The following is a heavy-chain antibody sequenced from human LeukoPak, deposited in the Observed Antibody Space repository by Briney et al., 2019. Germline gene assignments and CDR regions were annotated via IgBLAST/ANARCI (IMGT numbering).Heavy chain of an antibody. CDR1: GYPFRNYD. CDR2: INPHSGKT. J-gene: IGHJ4*02. CDR3: ARVDYYGSGSYYNNDY. V-gene: IGHV1-8*01. D-gene: IGHD3-10*01. Sequence: ASVKVSCKTSGYPFRNYDINWVRQATGQGLEWMGWINPHSGKTGYAQKFQGRVTMTTDTSANTAYMDLSSLRSEDTAVYYCARVDYYGSGSYYNNDYWGQGTLVTVSS.